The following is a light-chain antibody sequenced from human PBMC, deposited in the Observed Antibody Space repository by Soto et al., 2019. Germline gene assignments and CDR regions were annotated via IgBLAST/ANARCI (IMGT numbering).Light chain of an antibody. V-gene: IGKV3-15*01. CDR3: QQYNNWPYT. J-gene: IGKJ2*01. Sequence: EKVMTQSPAPLSVSPGERATLSCRASQSVSKNLAWYQQKACQAPRLLIFGASTRATGIPARFSGSGSGTEFTLTISSLQSEDFAVYYCQQYNNWPYTFGQGTKLQIK. CDR1: QSVSKN. CDR2: GAS.